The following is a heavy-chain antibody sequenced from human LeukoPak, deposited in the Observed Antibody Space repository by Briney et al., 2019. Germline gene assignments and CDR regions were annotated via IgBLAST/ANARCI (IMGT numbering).Heavy chain of an antibody. J-gene: IGHJ5*02. V-gene: IGHV3-66*02. CDR2: IYSGGST. CDR3: ARAQRLEAKRGGGKNLFDP. Sequence: GGSLRLSCAASGFTVSSNYMSWVRQAPGKGLEWVSVIYSGGSTYYADSVKGRFTISRDNSKHTLYLQMNSLRAEDTAVYYCARAQRLEAKRGGGKNLFDPWGQGTLGTVSP. CDR1: GFTVSSNY. D-gene: IGHD3-16*01.